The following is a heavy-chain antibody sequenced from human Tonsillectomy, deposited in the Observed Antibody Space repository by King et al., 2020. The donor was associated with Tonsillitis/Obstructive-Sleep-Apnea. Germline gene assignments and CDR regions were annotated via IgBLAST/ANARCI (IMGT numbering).Heavy chain of an antibody. D-gene: IGHD5-18*01. Sequence: DVQLVESGGGLVQPGGSLRLSCEASGFTFSSYAMSWVRQAPGKGLEWVSGISGSGGSTYSADSVKGRFTISRDNSKNTLYLQMNSLRAEDTAVYYCAKPPLDTNAWDYYYYMDVWGKGTTVTVSS. CDR2: ISGSGGST. J-gene: IGHJ6*03. V-gene: IGHV3-23*04. CDR1: GFTFSSYA. CDR3: AKPPLDTNAWDYYYYMDV.